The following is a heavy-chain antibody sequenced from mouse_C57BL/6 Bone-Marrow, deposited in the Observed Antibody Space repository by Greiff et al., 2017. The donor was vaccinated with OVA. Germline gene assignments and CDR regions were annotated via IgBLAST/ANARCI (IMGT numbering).Heavy chain of an antibody. D-gene: IGHD2-4*01. Sequence: EVMLVESGGGLVKPGGSLKLSCAASGFTFSSYAMSWVRQTPEKRLEWVATISDGGSYTYYPDNVKGRFTLSRDNAKNNLYLQMSHLKSEDTAMYYCARALMITTNYCALDYWGQGTSVTVSS. CDR3: ARALMITTNYCALDY. J-gene: IGHJ4*01. CDR2: ISDGGSYT. CDR1: GFTFSSYA. V-gene: IGHV5-4*03.